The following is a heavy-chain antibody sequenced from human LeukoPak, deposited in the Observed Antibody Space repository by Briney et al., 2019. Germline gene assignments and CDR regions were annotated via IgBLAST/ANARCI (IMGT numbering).Heavy chain of an antibody. J-gene: IGHJ4*02. CDR1: GGSISSYY. V-gene: IGHV4-59*12. D-gene: IGHD3-3*01. Sequence: SETLSLTCTVSGGSISSYYWSWIRQPPGKGLEWIGYIYYSGSTYYNPSLKSRVTISVDTSKNQFSLKLSSVTAADTAVYYCARVTPIWSGYYDYWGQGTLVTASS. CDR3: ARVTPIWSGYYDY. CDR2: IYYSGST.